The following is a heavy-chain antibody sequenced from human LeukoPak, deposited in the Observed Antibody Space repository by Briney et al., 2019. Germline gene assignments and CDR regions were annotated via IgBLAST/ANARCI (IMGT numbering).Heavy chain of an antibody. D-gene: IGHD3-10*01. V-gene: IGHV3-23*01. CDR1: GFTFSSYA. J-gene: IGHJ4*02. CDR3: ATDYESRGSGSSLLFAY. Sequence: PGGSLRLSCAASGFTFSSYAMTWVRQAPGKGLEWVSGISGGGGSTYYADSVKGRFTISRDNSKNTLYLQMNSLRAEDTAVYYCATDYESRGSGSSLLFAYWGQGTLVTASS. CDR2: ISGGGGST.